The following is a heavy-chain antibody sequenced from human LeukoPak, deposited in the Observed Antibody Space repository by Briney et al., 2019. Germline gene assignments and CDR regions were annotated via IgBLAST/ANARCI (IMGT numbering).Heavy chain of an antibody. D-gene: IGHD3-10*01. CDR1: GFTFSSYG. CDR2: IRYDGSKK. J-gene: IGHJ6*03. Sequence: GGSLRLSFAASGFTFSSYGMHWVRQAPGKGLEWVAFIRYDGSKKYYTDSVKGRFTISRDNSKNTLYLQMNSLSAEDTAFYYWAKEELRRITRWGYMDVWGKGTTVTISS. V-gene: IGHV3-30*02. CDR3: AKEELRRITRWGYMDV.